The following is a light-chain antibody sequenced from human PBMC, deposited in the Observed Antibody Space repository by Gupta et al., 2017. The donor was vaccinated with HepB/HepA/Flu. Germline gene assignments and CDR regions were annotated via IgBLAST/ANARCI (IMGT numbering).Light chain of an antibody. Sequence: EIVLTQSPGTLSLSPGERATLSCRASQSVGSNYLAWYQQKPDQAPRLLIYGASNRATGIPDRFSGSGSGTDFSLTISRLEPEDFAVYYCHQDGSSPYTFGQGTKMQIK. CDR1: QSVGSNY. J-gene: IGKJ2*01. CDR2: GAS. CDR3: HQDGSSPYT. V-gene: IGKV3-20*01.